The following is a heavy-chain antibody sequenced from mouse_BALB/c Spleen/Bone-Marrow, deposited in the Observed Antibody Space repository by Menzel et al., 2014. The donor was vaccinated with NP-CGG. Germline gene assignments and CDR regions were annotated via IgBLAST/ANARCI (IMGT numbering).Heavy chain of an antibody. CDR3: TRDRGYDGGYYFDY. Sequence: EVKLVESGGGLVQPGGPRKLSCAASGFNFSDYGMAWVRLAPGKGPEWVAFISNLAYSIYYADTVTGRFTISRENAKNTLYLEMSSLRFEDTAMYYCTRDRGYDGGYYFDYWGQGTTLTVSS. D-gene: IGHD2-2*01. CDR1: GFNFSDYG. V-gene: IGHV5-15*02. J-gene: IGHJ2*01. CDR2: ISNLAYSI.